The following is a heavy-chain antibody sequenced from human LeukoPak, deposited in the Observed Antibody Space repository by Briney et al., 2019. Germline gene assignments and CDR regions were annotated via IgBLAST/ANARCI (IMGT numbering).Heavy chain of an antibody. CDR1: GYTFSSHS. CDR3: ARDKYYSSSGQPPFDY. D-gene: IGHD6-19*01. CDR2: ISAYNGNT. J-gene: IGHJ4*02. V-gene: IGHV1-18*01. Sequence: GASVKVSCKTSGYTFSSHSMNWVRQAPGQGLEWMGWISAYNGNTNYAQKLQGRVTMTTDTSTSTAYMELRSLRSDDTAVYYCARDKYYSSSGQPPFDYWGQGTLVTVSS.